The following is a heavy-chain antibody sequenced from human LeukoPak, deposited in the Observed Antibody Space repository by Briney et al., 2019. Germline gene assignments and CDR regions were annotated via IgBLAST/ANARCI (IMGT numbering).Heavy chain of an antibody. V-gene: IGHV3-11*04. Sequence: PGGSLRLSCAASGFTFSDYYMSWIRQAPGKGLEWVSYISSSGSTIYYADSVKGRFTISRDNAKNSLYLQVNSLRAEDTAVYYCAGWYDCGGDCYSAYWGQGTLVTVSS. J-gene: IGHJ4*02. CDR2: ISSSGSTI. CDR3: AGWYDCGGDCYSAY. CDR1: GFTFSDYY. D-gene: IGHD2-21*02.